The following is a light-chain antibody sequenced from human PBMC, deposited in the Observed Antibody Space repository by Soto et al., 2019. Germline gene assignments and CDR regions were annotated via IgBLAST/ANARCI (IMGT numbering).Light chain of an antibody. CDR2: AAS. CDR1: QSINSY. Sequence: DIQMTQSPSSLSASVGERVTITCRASQSINSYLNWYQQKPGKAPNLLIYAASSLQSGVPSRFSGSGSGTDFTLTINSLQPEYFATYYCQQSYSAPLAFGGGTRVEIK. V-gene: IGKV1-39*01. CDR3: QQSYSAPLA. J-gene: IGKJ4*01.